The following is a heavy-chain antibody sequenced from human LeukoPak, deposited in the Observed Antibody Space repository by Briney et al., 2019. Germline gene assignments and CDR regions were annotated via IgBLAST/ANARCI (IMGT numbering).Heavy chain of an antibody. V-gene: IGHV3-30*02. CDR1: GFTFSSYD. J-gene: IGHJ6*03. CDR3: AKGGDGHNYPYYYYMDV. Sequence: PGGSLRLSCAASGFTFSSYDIHWVRQAPGKGLEWVAFIRYDGSNKYYTDSVKGRFAISRDNSKNTLSLQMNGLRAEDTAVYYCAKGGDGHNYPYYYYMDVWGKGTTVTVSS. CDR2: IRYDGSNK. D-gene: IGHD5-24*01.